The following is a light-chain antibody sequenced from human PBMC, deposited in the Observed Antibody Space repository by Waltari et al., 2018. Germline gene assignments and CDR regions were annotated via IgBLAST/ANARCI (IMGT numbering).Light chain of an antibody. CDR1: SSNLGSHT. CDR3: AAWDDSLKTVI. J-gene: IGLJ2*01. Sequence: QSVLTPPPSASGTPGQRVTISCSGSSSNLGSHTVNWYQQLPGTAPKLLSYSNDQRPSGVPDRFSGSKSGTSASLAISGLQSEDEAGYYCAAWDDSLKTVIFGGGTKLTVL. CDR2: SND. V-gene: IGLV1-44*01.